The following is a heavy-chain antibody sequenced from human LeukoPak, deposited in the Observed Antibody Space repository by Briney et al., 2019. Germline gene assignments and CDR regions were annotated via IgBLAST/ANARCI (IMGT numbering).Heavy chain of an antibody. V-gene: IGHV3-30-3*01. J-gene: IGHJ4*02. D-gene: IGHD3-22*01. Sequence: GGSLRLSCAASRFTFSSYAMHWVRQAPGKGLEWVAVISYDGSNKYYADSVKGRFTISRDNSKNTLYLQMNSLRAEDTAVYYCAREVYDSSGYPFDYWGQGTLVTVSS. CDR2: ISYDGSNK. CDR3: AREVYDSSGYPFDY. CDR1: RFTFSSYA.